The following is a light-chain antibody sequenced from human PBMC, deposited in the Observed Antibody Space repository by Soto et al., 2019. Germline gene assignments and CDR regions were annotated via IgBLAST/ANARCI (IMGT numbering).Light chain of an antibody. J-gene: IGKJ1*01. CDR3: QQLNSYPWT. Sequence: DIQLTQSPSFLSASVGARVTITCRASQGISSYLAWYQQKPGKAPKLLIYAASTLQSGVPSSFSGSGSGTECTLTISSLQPEDFATYYCQQLNSYPWTFGQGTKVEIK. CDR2: AAS. V-gene: IGKV1-9*01. CDR1: QGISSY.